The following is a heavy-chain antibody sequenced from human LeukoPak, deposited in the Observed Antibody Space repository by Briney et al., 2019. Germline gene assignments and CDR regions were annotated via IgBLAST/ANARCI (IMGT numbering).Heavy chain of an antibody. CDR3: ASTQQWLASYY. V-gene: IGHV4-59*08. Sequence: SETLSLTCTVSGGSISSYYWSWFRQPPGKGLEWIGSFYNSGSTGYNPSLTSRVTISLDTSKNLFSLRLTSVTAADTAVYYCASTQQWLASYYWGQGALVIVSS. D-gene: IGHD6-19*01. CDR2: FYNSGST. J-gene: IGHJ4*02. CDR1: GGSISSYY.